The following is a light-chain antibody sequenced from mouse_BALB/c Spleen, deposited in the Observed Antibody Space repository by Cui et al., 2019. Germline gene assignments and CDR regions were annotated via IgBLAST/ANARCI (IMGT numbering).Light chain of an antibody. CDR2: WAS. V-gene: IGKV6-23*01. J-gene: IGKJ5*01. CDR1: QDVGTA. Sequence: DIVMPQSPKFMSTSVGDRVSITCKASQDVGTAVAWYQQKPGQSPKLLIYWASTRHTGVPDRFTGSGSGTDFTLTISNVQAEDVADYFCQQYSSYPLTFGAGTKLEMK. CDR3: QQYSSYPLT.